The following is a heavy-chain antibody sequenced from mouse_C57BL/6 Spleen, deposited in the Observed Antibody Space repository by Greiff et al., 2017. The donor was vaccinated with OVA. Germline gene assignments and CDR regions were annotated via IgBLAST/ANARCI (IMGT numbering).Heavy chain of an antibody. D-gene: IGHD1-1*02. V-gene: IGHV1-9*01. Sequence: QVQLKQSGAELMKPGDSVKLSCKATGYTFTGYWLERVKQRPGHGLEWIGEILPGSGSTNYNEKFKGKATFTADTSSNTAYMQLSSLTTEDSAIYYCARCGHTHKGAMVYWGQGISGTVFS. CDR2: ILPGSGST. CDR1: GYTFTGYW. J-gene: IGHJ4*01. CDR3: ARCGHTHKGAMVY.